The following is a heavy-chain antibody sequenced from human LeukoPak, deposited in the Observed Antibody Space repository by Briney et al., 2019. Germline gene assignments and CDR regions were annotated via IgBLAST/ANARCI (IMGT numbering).Heavy chain of an antibody. Sequence: SVKVSCKASGGTFSSYAISWVRQAPGQGLEWMGGIILIFGIANYAQKFQGRVTITTDESTSTAYMELSSLRSEDTAVYYCAIPAAGPLGFQHWGQGTLVTVSS. CDR1: GGTFSSYA. CDR3: AIPAAGPLGFQH. J-gene: IGHJ1*01. V-gene: IGHV1-69*05. D-gene: IGHD6-13*01. CDR2: IILIFGIA.